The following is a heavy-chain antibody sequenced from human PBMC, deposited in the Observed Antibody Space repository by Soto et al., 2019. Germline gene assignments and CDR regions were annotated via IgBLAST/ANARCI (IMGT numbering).Heavy chain of an antibody. CDR2: IYHSGST. CDR3: ARGFGGYDSKFDY. CDR1: GGSISSGGYS. V-gene: IGHV4-30-2*01. J-gene: IGHJ4*02. D-gene: IGHD5-12*01. Sequence: SETLSLTCAVSGGSISSGGYSWSWIRQPPGKGLEWIGYIYHSGSTYYNPSLKSRVTISVDRSKNQFSLKPSSVTAADTAVYYCARGFGGYDSKFDYWGQGALVTVSS.